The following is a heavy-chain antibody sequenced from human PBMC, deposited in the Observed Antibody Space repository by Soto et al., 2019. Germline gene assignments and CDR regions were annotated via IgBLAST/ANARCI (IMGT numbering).Heavy chain of an antibody. CDR2: IYYSGST. D-gene: IGHD2-21*02. CDR1: GGSISSYY. V-gene: IGHV4-59*01. Sequence: QVQLQESGPGLVKPSETLSLTCTVSGGSISSYYWSWIRQPPGKGLEWIGYIYYSGSTNYNPSLKSRVTISVDTSKNQFSLKLSSVTAADTAVYYCARAYCGGDCYPSSDAFDIWGQGTMVTVSS. J-gene: IGHJ3*02. CDR3: ARAYCGGDCYPSSDAFDI.